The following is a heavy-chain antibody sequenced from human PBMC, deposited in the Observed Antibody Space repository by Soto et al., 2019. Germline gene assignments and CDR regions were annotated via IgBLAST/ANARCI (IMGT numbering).Heavy chain of an antibody. CDR2: IQSGGRT. J-gene: IGHJ6*02. Sequence: SGFTVSSNYMTWVRQAPGKGLEWVSLIQSGGRTYYAGSVKGRFTISRDNSKNTLFLQMNSLRAEDTAVYYCAKAAYSSGWQNEKYYYYYYGMDVWGQGTTVTVSS. V-gene: IGHV3-66*01. CDR1: GFTVSSNY. D-gene: IGHD6-19*01. CDR3: AKAAYSSGWQNEKYYYYYYGMDV.